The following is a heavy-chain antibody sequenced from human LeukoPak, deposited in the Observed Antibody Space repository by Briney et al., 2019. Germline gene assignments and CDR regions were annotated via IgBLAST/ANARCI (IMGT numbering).Heavy chain of an antibody. V-gene: IGHV5-51*01. Sequence: GESLKISCKGSGYSFTSYWIGWVRQMPGKGLEWMGIIYPGDSDTRYSPSFQGQVTISADKSISTAYLQWSSLKASDTAMYYCARPPSIEADNDAFDIWGQGTMVTVSS. D-gene: IGHD6-25*01. J-gene: IGHJ3*02. CDR3: ARPPSIEADNDAFDI. CDR1: GYSFTSYW. CDR2: IYPGDSDT.